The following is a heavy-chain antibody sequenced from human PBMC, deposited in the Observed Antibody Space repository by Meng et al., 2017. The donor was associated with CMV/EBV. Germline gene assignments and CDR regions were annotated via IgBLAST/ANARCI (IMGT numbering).Heavy chain of an antibody. CDR2: IYSGDST. Sequence: GGSLRLSCAASGFTVSSNYMSWVRQAPGKGLEWVSVIYSGDSTYYADSVKGRFTISRDNSKNTLYLQMNSLRAEDTAVYYCARDDPLTGFDYWGQGTLVTVSS. CDR3: ARDDPLTGFDY. D-gene: IGHD4/OR15-4a*01. CDR1: GFTVSSNY. V-gene: IGHV3-66*02. J-gene: IGHJ4*02.